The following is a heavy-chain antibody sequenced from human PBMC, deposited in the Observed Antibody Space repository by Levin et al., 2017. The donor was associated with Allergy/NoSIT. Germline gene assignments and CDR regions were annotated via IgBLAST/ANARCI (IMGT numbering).Heavy chain of an antibody. CDR2: ISSDGRKK. Sequence: GESLKISCAASGFTFSSYGMHWVRQAPGKGLEWVAVISSDGRKKFYADSVKGRFTISRDNSKTTLDLQMNSLRAEDTAVYDCAKDVYGSGWYPLGNDAFEMWGQGTKVSVSS. CDR3: AKDVYGSGWYPLGNDAFEM. V-gene: IGHV3-30*18. J-gene: IGHJ3*02. CDR1: GFTFSSYG. D-gene: IGHD6-19*01.